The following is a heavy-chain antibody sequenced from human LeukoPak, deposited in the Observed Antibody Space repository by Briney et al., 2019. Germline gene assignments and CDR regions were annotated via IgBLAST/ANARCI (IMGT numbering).Heavy chain of an antibody. CDR3: ARGLIDYYFAMDV. CDR1: GYTFTSYS. Sequence: GASVKVSCKASGYTFTSYSIHWVRQAPGQGLEWMGIINPSGGSTSYAQKFQGRVTVTRDTSTSTVYMELSSLRSEDTAVYYCARGLIDYYFAMDVWAKGPRSPPP. V-gene: IGHV1-46*01. D-gene: IGHD3-16*01. J-gene: IGHJ6*02. CDR2: INPSGGST.